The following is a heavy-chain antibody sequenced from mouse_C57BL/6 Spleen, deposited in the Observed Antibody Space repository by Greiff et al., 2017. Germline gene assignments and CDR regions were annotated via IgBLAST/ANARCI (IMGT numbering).Heavy chain of an antibody. CDR3: AREKEEFYYAMDY. CDR2: IYYSGTI. CDR1: GISITTGNYR. V-gene: IGHV3-5*01. Sequence: EVMLVESGPGLVKPSQTVFLTCTVTGISITTGNYRWSWIRQFPGNKLEWIGYIYYSGTITYNPSLTSRTTITRDTPKNQFFLEMNSLTAEDTATYYCAREKEEFYYAMDYWGQGTSVTVSS. J-gene: IGHJ4*01.